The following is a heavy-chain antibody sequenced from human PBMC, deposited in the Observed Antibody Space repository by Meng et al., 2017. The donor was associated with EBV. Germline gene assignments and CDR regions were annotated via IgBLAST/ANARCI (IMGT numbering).Heavy chain of an antibody. V-gene: IGHV1-3*01. D-gene: IGHD2-15*01. J-gene: IGHJ5*02. CDR2: INAGNSNT. CDR3: ARRGGVADWFDP. CDR1: GYACTSGT. Sequence: QLGSPVARGNKSGGSVKDARPAAGYACTSGTQHWVRQAPRQRPEWMVWINAGNSNTKYAQKFQTRVTITTDTSASTAYMGLSSLRSEDTAVYYWARRGGVADWFDPWGPGTLVTVSS.